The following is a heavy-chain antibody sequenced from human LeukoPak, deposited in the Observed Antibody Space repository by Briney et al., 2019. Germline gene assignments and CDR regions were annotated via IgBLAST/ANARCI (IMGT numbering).Heavy chain of an antibody. CDR1: GFTFSSYS. J-gene: IGHJ4*02. V-gene: IGHV3-9*01. Sequence: GGSLRLSCAASGFTFSSYSMNWVRQAPGKGLEWVSGISWNSGSIGYADSVKGRFTISRDNAKNSLYLQMNSLRAEDTALYYCTSGYCTNGVCPTFDYWGQGTLVPSPQ. D-gene: IGHD2-8*01. CDR2: ISWNSGSI. CDR3: TSGYCTNGVCPTFDY.